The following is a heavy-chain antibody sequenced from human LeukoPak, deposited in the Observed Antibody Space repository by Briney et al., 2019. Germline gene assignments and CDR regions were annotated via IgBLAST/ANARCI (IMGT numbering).Heavy chain of an antibody. D-gene: IGHD1-26*01. CDR2: ISAYNGNT. CDR1: GYTFTSYG. Sequence: ASVKVSCKASGYTFTSYGISWVRRAPGQGLEWMGWISAYNGNTNYAQKLQGRVTMTTDTSTSTAYMELRSLRSDDTAVYYCARDRGIVGATEFDYWGQGTLVTVSS. V-gene: IGHV1-18*01. J-gene: IGHJ4*02. CDR3: ARDRGIVGATEFDY.